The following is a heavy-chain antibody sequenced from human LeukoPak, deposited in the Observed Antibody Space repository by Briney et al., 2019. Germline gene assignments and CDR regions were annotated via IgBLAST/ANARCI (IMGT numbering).Heavy chain of an antibody. V-gene: IGHV3-7*04. Sequence: GSLSLSCVASGFPFSSYWMTWVRQAPGKGLEWVANIKQDGSKKSYVDSVKGRFTISRDNAKNSLYLQMSSLRAEDTAIYYCTRVGYIDEGIDYWGQGTLVTVSS. J-gene: IGHJ4*02. CDR2: IKQDGSKK. CDR1: GFPFSSYW. CDR3: TRVGYIDEGIDY. D-gene: IGHD5-24*01.